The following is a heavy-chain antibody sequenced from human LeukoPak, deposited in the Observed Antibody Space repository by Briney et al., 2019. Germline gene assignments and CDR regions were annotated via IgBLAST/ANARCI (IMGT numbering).Heavy chain of an antibody. Sequence: GGSLRLSCAASGFTFSNAWMSWVRQAPGKGLEWVAVISYDGSNKYYADSVKGRFTISRDNSKNTLYLQMNSLRAEDTAVYYCAKASSGYLHYWGQGTLVTVSS. D-gene: IGHD3-22*01. V-gene: IGHV3-30*18. CDR1: GFTFSNAW. CDR2: ISYDGSNK. J-gene: IGHJ4*02. CDR3: AKASSGYLHY.